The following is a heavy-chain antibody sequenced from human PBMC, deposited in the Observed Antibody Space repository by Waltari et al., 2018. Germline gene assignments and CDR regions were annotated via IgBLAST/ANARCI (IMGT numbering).Heavy chain of an antibody. Sequence: EVQLVESGGGLIQTGGSLRLSCAASGFTVSSNYMSWVRQAPGKGLEWVSVIYSGGSTYYADSVKGRFTISRDNSKNTLYLQMNSLRAEDTAVYYCARASFGSSLDYWGQGTLVTVSS. CDR2: IYSGGST. J-gene: IGHJ4*02. CDR1: GFTVSSNY. V-gene: IGHV3-53*01. D-gene: IGHD6-13*01. CDR3: ARASFGSSLDY.